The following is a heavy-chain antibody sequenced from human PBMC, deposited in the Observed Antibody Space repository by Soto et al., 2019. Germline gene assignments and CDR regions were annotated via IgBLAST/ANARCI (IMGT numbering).Heavy chain of an antibody. V-gene: IGHV4-59*01. CDR3: ARDGGYLDFWSGILLGNWFDP. CDR1: GGSISSYY. J-gene: IGHJ5*02. CDR2: IYYSGST. Sequence: PSETLSLTCTVSGGSISSYYWSWIRQPPGKGLEWIGYIYYSGSTNYNPSLKSRVTISVDTSKNQFSLKLSSVTAADTAVYYCARDGGYLDFWSGILLGNWFDPWGQGTLVTVSS. D-gene: IGHD3-3*01.